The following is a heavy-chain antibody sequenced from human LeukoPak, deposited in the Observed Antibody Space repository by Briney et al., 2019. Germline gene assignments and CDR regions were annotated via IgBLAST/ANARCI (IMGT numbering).Heavy chain of an antibody. Sequence: TGGSLRLSCVVSGFTVSSNYMNWVRQAPGKGLEWVSVIYSGGITYYADSVKGRFTVSRDYSKSTLYLQMNSLRAEDTAVYYCARDDGNGGPFDYWGQGTLVTVSS. D-gene: IGHD4-23*01. CDR2: IYSGGIT. CDR3: ARDDGNGGPFDY. J-gene: IGHJ4*02. CDR1: GFTVSSNY. V-gene: IGHV3-66*01.